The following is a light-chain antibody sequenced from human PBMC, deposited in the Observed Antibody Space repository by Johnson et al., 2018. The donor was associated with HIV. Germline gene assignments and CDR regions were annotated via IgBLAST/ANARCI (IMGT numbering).Light chain of an antibody. CDR2: ENN. CDR1: SSNIGNNY. CDR3: GTWDSSLSVYV. J-gene: IGLJ1*01. Sequence: QSVLTQPPSVSAAPGQKVTISCSGSSSNIGNNYVSWYQQVPGTAPKLLIYENNKRPSGIPDRFSGSKSGTSVTLDITGLQTGDEADYYCGTWDSSLSVYVVGTGTKVTVL. V-gene: IGLV1-51*01.